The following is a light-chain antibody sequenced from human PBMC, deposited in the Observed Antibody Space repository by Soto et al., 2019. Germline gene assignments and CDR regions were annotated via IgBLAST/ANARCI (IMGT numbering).Light chain of an antibody. CDR1: TSNIGDNY. Sequence: QSVLTQPPSASGTPGQRVTISCSGSTSNIGDNYVFWSQQLPGTAPKLLMYSNSERPSGVPDRLSGSKSGTSASLAISGLQSEDEADYYCATWDDSLNGYVFGTGTKVTVL. V-gene: IGLV1-44*01. J-gene: IGLJ1*01. CDR2: SNS. CDR3: ATWDDSLNGYV.